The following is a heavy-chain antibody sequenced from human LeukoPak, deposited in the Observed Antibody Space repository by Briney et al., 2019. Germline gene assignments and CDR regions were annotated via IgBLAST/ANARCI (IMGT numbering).Heavy chain of an antibody. V-gene: IGHV3-23*01. CDR1: GFTFSSYA. CDR2: ISGSGGST. Sequence: PGGPLRLSCAASGFTFSSYAMSWLRQAPGKGLEWVSAISGSGGSTYYADSVKGRFTISRDNSKNTLYLQMNSLRAEDTAVYYCAKDVSVVPAAIFDPWGQGTLVTVSS. J-gene: IGHJ5*02. CDR3: AKDVSVVPAAIFDP. D-gene: IGHD2-2*01.